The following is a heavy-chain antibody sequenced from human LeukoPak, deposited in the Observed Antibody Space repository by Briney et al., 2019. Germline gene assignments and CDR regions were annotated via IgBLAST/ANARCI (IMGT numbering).Heavy chain of an antibody. CDR1: GGTFSSYA. V-gene: IGHV1-69*06. Sequence: GASVKVSCKASGGTFSSYAIGWVRQAPGQGLEWMGGIIPIFGTANYAQKFQGRVTITADKSTSTAYMELSSLRSEDTAVYYCARVPAITMVREFDPWGQGTLVTVSS. CDR2: IIPIFGTA. J-gene: IGHJ5*02. D-gene: IGHD3-10*01. CDR3: ARVPAITMVREFDP.